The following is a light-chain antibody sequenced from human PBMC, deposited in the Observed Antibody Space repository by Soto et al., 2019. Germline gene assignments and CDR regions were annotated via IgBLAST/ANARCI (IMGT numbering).Light chain of an antibody. CDR2: KAS. CDR3: QQYNSYWP. Sequence: DIQMTQSPSTLSASVGDRVTITCRASQSISSWLAWYQQKPGKAPNLLIYKASSLESGVPSRFSGSGSGTEFTLTISSLQPDDFATYYCQQYNSYWPFGQGTKVEIK. V-gene: IGKV1-5*03. J-gene: IGKJ1*01. CDR1: QSISSW.